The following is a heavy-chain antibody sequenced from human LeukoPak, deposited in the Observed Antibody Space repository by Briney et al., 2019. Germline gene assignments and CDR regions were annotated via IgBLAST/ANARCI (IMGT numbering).Heavy chain of an antibody. J-gene: IGHJ6*03. V-gene: IGHV3-11*04. CDR2: ISSSGSTI. Sequence: GGSLRLSCAASGFTFSDYYMSWIRQAPGKGLEWVSYISSSGSTIYYADSVKGRFTISRDNAKSSLYLQMNSLRDEDTAVYYCARDPYSGSYGDYYYYYMDVWGKGTTVTISS. CDR1: GFTFSDYY. CDR3: ARDPYSGSYGDYYYYYMDV. D-gene: IGHD1-26*01.